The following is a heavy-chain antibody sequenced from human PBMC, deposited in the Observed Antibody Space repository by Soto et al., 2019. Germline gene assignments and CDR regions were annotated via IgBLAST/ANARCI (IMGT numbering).Heavy chain of an antibody. J-gene: IGHJ4*02. CDR2: IYYSGST. D-gene: IGHD3-10*01. CDR3: ARRPRGVAVDF. Sequence: SETLSLTCTVSGDPISNSDNYWGWIRQPPGKGLEWIGSIYYSGSTNDNPSLKSRVTISADTSKNQFSLKLRSVTAADTAVYYCARRPRGVAVDFWGQGTLVTVSS. CDR1: GDPISNSDNY. V-gene: IGHV4-39*01.